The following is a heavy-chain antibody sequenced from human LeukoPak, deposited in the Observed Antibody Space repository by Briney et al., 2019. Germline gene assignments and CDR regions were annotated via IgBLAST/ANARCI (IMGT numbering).Heavy chain of an antibody. J-gene: IGHJ3*02. CDR3: ARDSPQALAILHAFDI. V-gene: IGHV3-48*01. CDR1: GFTFSSYT. Sequence: GGSLRLSCAASGFTFSSYTMNWVRQAPAKGLEWGSKISSSSSTIYYADSVKGRFTITRDNAENSLYLQMNSLRAEDTAVYYCARDSPQALAILHAFDIWGHGTMVTVSS. CDR2: ISSSSSTI. D-gene: IGHD5-12*01.